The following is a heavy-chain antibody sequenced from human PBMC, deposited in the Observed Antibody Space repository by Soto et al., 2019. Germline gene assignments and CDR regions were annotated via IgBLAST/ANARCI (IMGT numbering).Heavy chain of an antibody. V-gene: IGHV4-30-4*01. CDR1: GGSISSGDYY. CDR2: IYYSGST. Sequence: SETLSLTCTVSGGSISSGDYYWSWIRQPPGKGLEWIGYIYYSGSTYYNPSLKSRVTISVDTSKNQFSLKLSSVTAADTAVYYCARAPRDRYSYGYNWFDPWGQGTLVTVSS. CDR3: ARAPRDRYSYGYNWFDP. J-gene: IGHJ5*02. D-gene: IGHD5-18*01.